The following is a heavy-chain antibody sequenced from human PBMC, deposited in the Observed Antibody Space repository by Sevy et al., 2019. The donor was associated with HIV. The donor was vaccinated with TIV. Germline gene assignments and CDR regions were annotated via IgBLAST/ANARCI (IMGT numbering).Heavy chain of an antibody. V-gene: IGHV3-23*01. CDR3: AKGRVLSRLGEDQFYFDY. CDR1: GFTFSSYA. J-gene: IGHJ4*02. Sequence: GGSLRLSCAASGFTFSSYAMSWVRQAPGKGLEWVSAISGSGGSTYYADSVKGRFTISRDNSKNTLFLQMGSLRVEDTAVYNCAKGRVLSRLGEDQFYFDYWGQGTLVTVSS. CDR2: ISGSGGST. D-gene: IGHD3-16*01.